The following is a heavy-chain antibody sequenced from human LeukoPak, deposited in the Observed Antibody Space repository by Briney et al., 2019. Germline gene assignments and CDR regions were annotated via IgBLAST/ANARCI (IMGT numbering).Heavy chain of an antibody. CDR3: ARDASGSYLYYFDY. CDR2: IIPIFGTA. D-gene: IGHD1-26*01. CDR1: GGTFSSYA. J-gene: IGHJ4*02. Sequence: SVKVSCKASGGTFSSYAISWVRQAPRQGLEWMGGIIPIFGTANYAQKFQGRVTITADESTSTAYMELSSLRSEDTAVYYCARDASGSYLYYFDYWGQGTLVTVSS. V-gene: IGHV1-69*13.